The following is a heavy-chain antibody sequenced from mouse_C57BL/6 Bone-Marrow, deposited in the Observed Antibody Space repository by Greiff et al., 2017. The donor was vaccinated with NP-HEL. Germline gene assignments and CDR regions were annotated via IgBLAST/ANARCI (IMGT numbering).Heavy chain of an antibody. CDR3: ARDPYSNYRYFDV. J-gene: IGHJ1*03. CDR1: GFTFSDYY. V-gene: IGHV5-16*01. D-gene: IGHD2-5*01. CDR2: INYDGSST. Sequence: EVKVVESEGGLVQPGSSMKLSCTASGFTFSDYYMAWVRQVPEKGLEWVANINYDGSSTYYLASLKSRFIISRDNAKNMLYLQRSSLKSEDTATYDCARDPYSNYRYFDVWGTGTTVTVSS.